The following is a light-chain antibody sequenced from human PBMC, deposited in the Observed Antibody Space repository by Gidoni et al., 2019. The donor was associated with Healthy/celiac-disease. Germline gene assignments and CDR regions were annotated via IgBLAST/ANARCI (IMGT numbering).Light chain of an antibody. CDR3: QQYNNWPTWT. Sequence: EIVMTQSPATPSVSPGERATLSCRASQSLSSNLAWYQQKPGQAPRLLIYGASTRATGIPARFSGSGSGTEFTLTISSLQSEDFAVYYCQQYNNWPTWTFGQGTKLEIK. CDR2: GAS. J-gene: IGKJ1*01. CDR1: QSLSSN. V-gene: IGKV3-15*01.